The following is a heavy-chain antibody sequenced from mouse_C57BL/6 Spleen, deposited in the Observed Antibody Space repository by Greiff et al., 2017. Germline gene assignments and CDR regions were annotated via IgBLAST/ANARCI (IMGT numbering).Heavy chain of an antibody. J-gene: IGHJ3*01. D-gene: IGHD2-3*01. CDR3: ASREGDGYPFAY. CDR2: IYPGDGDT. V-gene: IGHV1-80*01. Sequence: VKLMESGAELVKPGASVKISCKASGYAFSSYWMNWVKQRPGKGLEWIGQIYPGDGDTNYNVKFKGKATLTADKSSSTAYMQLSSLTSEDSAVYFCASREGDGYPFAYWGQGTLVTVSA. CDR1: GYAFSSYW.